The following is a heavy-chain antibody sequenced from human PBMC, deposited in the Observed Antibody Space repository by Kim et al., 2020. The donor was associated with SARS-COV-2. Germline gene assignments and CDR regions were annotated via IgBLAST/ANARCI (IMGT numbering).Heavy chain of an antibody. J-gene: IGHJ4*02. CDR3: ARDGVAAAGMLFGY. V-gene: IGHV1-69*04. D-gene: IGHD6-13*01. Sequence: AQKFQGRVTITADKSTSTAYMELSSLRSEDTAVYYCARDGVAAAGMLFGYWGQGTLVTVSS.